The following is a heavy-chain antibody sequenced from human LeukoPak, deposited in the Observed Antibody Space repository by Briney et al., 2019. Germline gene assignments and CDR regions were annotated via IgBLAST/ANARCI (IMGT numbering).Heavy chain of an antibody. J-gene: IGHJ4*02. D-gene: IGHD4-17*01. CDR2: INSDGSST. Sequence: GGSLRLSCAASGFTFSSHWMHWVRQVPGKGLVWVSRINSDGSSTSYADSVKGRFTISRDISKNAVYLQMNSLRAEDTAVYYCARDSYGDANFDSWGQGTLVTVSS. CDR3: ARDSYGDANFDS. V-gene: IGHV3-74*01. CDR1: GFTFSSHW.